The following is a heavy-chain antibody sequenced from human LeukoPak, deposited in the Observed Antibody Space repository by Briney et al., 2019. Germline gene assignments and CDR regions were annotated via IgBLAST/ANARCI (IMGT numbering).Heavy chain of an antibody. Sequence: ASVKVSCKASGYTFTSYYMHWVRQAPGQGLEWMGIINPSGGSTSYAQKFQGRVTMTRDTSTSTVYMELSSLRSEDTAVYYCARELSGGIAAAGTDDAFDIWGQGTMVTVSS. J-gene: IGHJ3*02. CDR1: GYTFTSYY. V-gene: IGHV1-46*01. CDR3: ARELSGGIAAAGTDDAFDI. D-gene: IGHD6-13*01. CDR2: INPSGGST.